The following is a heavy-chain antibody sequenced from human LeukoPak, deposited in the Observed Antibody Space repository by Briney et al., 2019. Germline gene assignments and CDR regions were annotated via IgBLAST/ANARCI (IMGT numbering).Heavy chain of an antibody. CDR1: GYTFTSYG. J-gene: IGHJ4*02. V-gene: IGHV1-18*01. CDR2: ISTYNGNA. Sequence: ASVKVSCKASGYTFTSYGISWVRQAPGQGLEWMGWISTYNGNANYAQKLQGRVTMTTDTSTSTAYMELKSLRSDDTAVYYCARDPITGGFDYWGQGTLVTVSS. CDR3: ARDPITGGFDY. D-gene: IGHD1-20*01.